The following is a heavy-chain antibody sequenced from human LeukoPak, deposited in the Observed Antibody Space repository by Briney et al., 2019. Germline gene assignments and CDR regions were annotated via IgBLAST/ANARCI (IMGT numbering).Heavy chain of an antibody. CDR1: GFTFSNSS. J-gene: IGHJ6*04. V-gene: IGHV3-21*01. CDR2: ITRSSSYI. D-gene: IGHD3-10*02. CDR3: AELGITMIGGV. Sequence: GGSLRLSCAASGFTFSNSSMNWVRQAPGKGLDWVSSITRSSSYIYYADSLKGRFTISRDNAKNSLYLQMNSLRAEDTAVYYCAELGITMIGGVWGKGTTVTISS.